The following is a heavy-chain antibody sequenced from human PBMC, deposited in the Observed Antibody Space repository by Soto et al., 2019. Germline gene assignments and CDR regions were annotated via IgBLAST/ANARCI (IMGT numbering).Heavy chain of an antibody. CDR3: DAATMSYYYMDV. D-gene: IGHD5-12*01. CDR2: IIPILGIA. V-gene: IGHV1-69*04. CDR1: GYTFTSYD. Sequence: GASVKVSCKASGYTFTSYDINWVRQAPGQGLEWMGRIIPILGIANYAQKFQGRVTITADKSTSTAYMELSSLRSEDTAVYYCDAATMSYYYMDVWGKGTTVTVSS. J-gene: IGHJ6*03.